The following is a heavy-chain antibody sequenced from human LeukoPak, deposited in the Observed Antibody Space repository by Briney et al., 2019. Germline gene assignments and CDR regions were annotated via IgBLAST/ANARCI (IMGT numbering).Heavy chain of an antibody. CDR1: GGSISSYY. CDR2: IYYSGST. J-gene: IGHJ3*02. V-gene: IGHV4-59*01. Sequence: SETLSLTCTVSGGSISSYYWSWIRQPPGKGLEWIGYIYYSGSTNYNPSLKSRVTISVDTSKNQFSLKLSSVTAADTAVYYCARNMPAPYYYDSSGYDDAFDIWGQGTMVTVSS. D-gene: IGHD3-22*01. CDR3: ARNMPAPYYYDSSGYDDAFDI.